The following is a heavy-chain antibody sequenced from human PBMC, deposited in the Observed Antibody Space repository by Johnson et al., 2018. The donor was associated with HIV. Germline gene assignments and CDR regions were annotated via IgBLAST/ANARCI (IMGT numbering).Heavy chain of an antibody. V-gene: IGHV3-30-3*01. Sequence: QVQLVESGGGVVQPGGSLRLSCAASGFTFSNYAMHWVRQAPGKGLEWVAGTSVDGNSKYYPDSLKGRFTISRDNSDNTLYLQMDSLTAEDTAVYYCARGQQSSGWCDVFDIWGQGTVVTVSS. CDR1: GFTFSNYA. CDR3: ARGQQSSGWCDVFDI. D-gene: IGHD6-19*01. CDR2: TSVDGNSK. J-gene: IGHJ3*02.